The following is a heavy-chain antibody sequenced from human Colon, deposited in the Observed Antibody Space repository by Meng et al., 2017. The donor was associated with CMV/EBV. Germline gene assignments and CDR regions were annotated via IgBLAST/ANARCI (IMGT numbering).Heavy chain of an antibody. Sequence: PGGSLRLACAASGFTFSSYDRSWARQAPGKGLEWVSTITGSGVRTHYAESVKGRFTISRDNSKNTLYLQMNSLRAEDTAVYYCDASDYWGQGTLVTVSS. D-gene: IGHD6-6*01. CDR2: ITGSGVRT. V-gene: IGHV3-23*01. J-gene: IGHJ4*02. CDR3: DASDY. CDR1: GFTFSSYD.